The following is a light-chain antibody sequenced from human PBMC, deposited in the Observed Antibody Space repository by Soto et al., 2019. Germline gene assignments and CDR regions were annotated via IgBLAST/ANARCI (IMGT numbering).Light chain of an antibody. V-gene: IGKV4-1*01. J-gene: IGKJ2*01. CDR3: QQYYSTPLYT. Sequence: DIVMTQSPASLAVSLGERATINCKSSQRVLYSSNNKNYLAWYQQKPGQPPKLLIYWASTRESGVPDRFSGSGSGTDFTLPTSSLQAEDVAVYYCQQYYSTPLYTFGRGTKLEIK. CDR1: QRVLYSSNNKNY. CDR2: WAS.